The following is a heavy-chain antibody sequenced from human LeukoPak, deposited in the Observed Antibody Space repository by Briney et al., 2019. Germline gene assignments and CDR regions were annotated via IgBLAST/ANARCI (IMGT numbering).Heavy chain of an antibody. J-gene: IGHJ4*02. CDR1: GFTSSKYE. CDR2: ISSSGDTK. Sequence: GGSLRLSCAASGFTSSKYELNWVRQAPGKGREWVSYISSSGDTKYYADSVKGRFTISRDNAKNSLYLQMDSLRAEDTATYYCTSHGSGYYFDYSGQGTLVTVSS. CDR3: TSHGSGYYFDY. V-gene: IGHV3-48*03. D-gene: IGHD6-13*01.